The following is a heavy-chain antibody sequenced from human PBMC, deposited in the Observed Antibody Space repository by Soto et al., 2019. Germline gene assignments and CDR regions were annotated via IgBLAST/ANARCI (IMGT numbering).Heavy chain of an antibody. CDR3: AREQTVTTYDFYGMDV. J-gene: IGHJ6*02. V-gene: IGHV3-48*03. D-gene: IGHD4-4*01. CDR1: GFTFSSYE. Sequence: PGRSLRLSCAASGFTFSSYEMNWVRQAPGKGLEWVSYISSSGSTIYYADSVKGRFTISRDNAKNSLYLQMDSRRAEDTAVYYCAREQTVTTYDFYGMDVWRQGTTVTV. CDR2: ISSSGSTI.